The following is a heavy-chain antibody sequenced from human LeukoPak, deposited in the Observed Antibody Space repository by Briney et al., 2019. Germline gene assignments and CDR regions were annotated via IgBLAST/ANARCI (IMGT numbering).Heavy chain of an antibody. D-gene: IGHD6-19*01. CDR3: ARYSGWYDY. V-gene: IGHV4-31*03. Sequence: SQTLSLTCTLSAPSISSGGYYWSWIRQRPGKGLEWIGNIYYSGSTYYNPSLKTRATISVDTSKNQFSLKLSSVTAADAAVYYCARYSGWYDYWGQGTLVTASS. J-gene: IGHJ4*02. CDR2: IYYSGST. CDR1: APSISSGGYY.